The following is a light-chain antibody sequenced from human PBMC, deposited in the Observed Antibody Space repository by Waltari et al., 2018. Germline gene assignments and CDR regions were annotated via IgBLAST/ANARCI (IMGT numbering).Light chain of an antibody. CDR1: QSISSW. V-gene: IGKV1-5*03. Sequence: DIQMTQSPSTLSASVGDRVTITCRASQSISSWLAWYQQKPGKAPKLLIYQASSLESVVPSRFSCNGSGTEFTLTISSLQPDYFASYYCQQYNSYSPWTFGQGTKVEIK. CDR2: QAS. J-gene: IGKJ1*01. CDR3: QQYNSYSPWT.